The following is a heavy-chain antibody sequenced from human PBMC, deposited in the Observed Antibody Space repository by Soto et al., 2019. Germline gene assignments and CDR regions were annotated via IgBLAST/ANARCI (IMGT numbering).Heavy chain of an antibody. Sequence: PGGSLRLSCVASGFTFSSYAMHWVRQAPGKGLEWVAVISYDGSNKYYADSVKGRFTISRDNSKNTLYLQMNSLRAEDTAVYYCARDHRDFWSGYYPYYYYGMDVWGQGTTVTV. CDR1: GFTFSSYA. J-gene: IGHJ6*02. CDR2: ISYDGSNK. CDR3: ARDHRDFWSGYYPYYYYGMDV. D-gene: IGHD3-3*01. V-gene: IGHV3-30-3*01.